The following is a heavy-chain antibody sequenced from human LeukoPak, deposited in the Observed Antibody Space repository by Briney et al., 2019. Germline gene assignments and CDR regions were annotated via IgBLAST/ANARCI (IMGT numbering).Heavy chain of an antibody. J-gene: IGHJ3*02. V-gene: IGHV1-69*05. Sequence: SVKVSCKASGGTFSSYAISWVRQAPGQGLEWMGRIIPIFGTANYAQKFQGRVTITTDESMSTAYMELSSLRSEDTAVYYCARVIWDSGSYHDAFDIWGQGTMVTVSS. CDR1: GGTFSSYA. D-gene: IGHD1-26*01. CDR2: IIPIFGTA. CDR3: ARVIWDSGSYHDAFDI.